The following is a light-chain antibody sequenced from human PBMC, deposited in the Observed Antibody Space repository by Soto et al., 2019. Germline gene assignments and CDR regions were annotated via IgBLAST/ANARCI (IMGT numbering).Light chain of an antibody. CDR1: SSDIGGYNY. J-gene: IGLJ1*01. CDR2: EVS. CDR3: SSYATGSTAYV. V-gene: IGLV2-14*01. Sequence: QSVLTQPPSASGSPGQSVTISCTGSSSDIGGYNYVSWYQQYPGKAPKLMISEVSNRPSGVSNRLSGSKSGNTASLTISGLQAEDEADYYCSSYATGSTAYVFGVGTKVTVL.